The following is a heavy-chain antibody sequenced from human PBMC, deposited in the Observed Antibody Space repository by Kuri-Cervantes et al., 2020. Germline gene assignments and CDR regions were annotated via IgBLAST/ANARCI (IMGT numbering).Heavy chain of an antibody. V-gene: IGHV3-7*01. Sequence: LSLTCAASGFTFSSYWMSWVRQAPGKGLEWVANIKQDGSEKYYVDSVKGRFTISRDNAKNSLYLQMNSLRAEDTAVYYCARVSAVVVAAPAYYMDVWGKGTTVTVSS. D-gene: IGHD2-15*01. CDR2: IKQDGSEK. CDR3: ARVSAVVVAAPAYYMDV. J-gene: IGHJ6*03. CDR1: GFTFSSYW.